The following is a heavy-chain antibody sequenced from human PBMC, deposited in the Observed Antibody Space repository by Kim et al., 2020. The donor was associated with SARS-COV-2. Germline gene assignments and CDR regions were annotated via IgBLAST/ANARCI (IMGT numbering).Heavy chain of an antibody. V-gene: IGHV1-18*01. D-gene: IGHD3-9*01. Sequence: ASVKVSCKASGYTFRGYGISWVRQAPGQGLEWMGYISVYNGNTNVTQKFQGRVDLTIDTSSETVFMELRSLRFDDTALYFCARDGGAFEVTGYDVFDIWGQGTLVTVSS. CDR2: ISVYNGNT. CDR1: GYTFRGYG. CDR3: ARDGGAFEVTGYDVFDI. J-gene: IGHJ3*02.